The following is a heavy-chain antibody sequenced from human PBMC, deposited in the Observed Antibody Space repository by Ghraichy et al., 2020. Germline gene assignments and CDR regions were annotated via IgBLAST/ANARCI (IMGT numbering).Heavy chain of an antibody. V-gene: IGHV1-18*04. D-gene: IGHD5-18*01. CDR2: ISAYNGNT. CDR1: GYTFTSYG. CDR3: ARAEVDTAMVDLDI. J-gene: IGHJ3*02. Sequence: ASVMVSCKASGYTFTSYGISWVRQAPGQGLEWMGWISAYNGNTNYAQKLQGRVTMTTDTSTSTAYMELRSLRSDDTAVYYCARAEVDTAMVDLDIWGQGIMVTVSS.